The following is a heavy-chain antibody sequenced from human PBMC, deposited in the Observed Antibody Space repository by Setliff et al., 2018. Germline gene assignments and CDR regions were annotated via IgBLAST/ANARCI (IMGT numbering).Heavy chain of an antibody. Sequence: PGGSLRLSCSVSGITFKNAWMTWVRQAPGKGPEWISKISGSGITIYYADSVRGRFTISRDNSKNSLYLQINSLRAEDTAVYYCARDGVYYGMDVWGQGTTVTVSS. J-gene: IGHJ6*02. V-gene: IGHV3-11*04. CDR3: ARDGVYYGMDV. CDR1: GITFKNAW. CDR2: ISGSGITI.